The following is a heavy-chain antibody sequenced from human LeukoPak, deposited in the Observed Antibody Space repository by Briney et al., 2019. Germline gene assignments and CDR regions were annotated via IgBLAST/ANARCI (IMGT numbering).Heavy chain of an antibody. J-gene: IGHJ4*02. V-gene: IGHV3-21*01. CDR3: ARVVGATTSAYYFDY. CDR2: ISSSSYI. CDR1: GFTFSSYS. Sequence: VGSLRLSCAASGFTFSSYSMNWVRQAPGKGLEWVSSISSSSYIYYADSVKGRFTISRDNAKNSLYLQMNSLRAEDTAVYYCARVVGATTSAYYFDYWGQGTLVTVSS. D-gene: IGHD1-26*01.